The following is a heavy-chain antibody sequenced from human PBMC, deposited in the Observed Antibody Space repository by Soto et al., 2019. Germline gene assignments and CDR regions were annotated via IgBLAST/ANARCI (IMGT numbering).Heavy chain of an antibody. CDR1: GFTFSDHY. Sequence: EVQLVESGGGLVQPGGSLRLSCAVSGFTFSDHYMDRVRQAPGKGLEWVGRIRNKADSYTTEYAASVKGRFTISRDDSKKSLYLEMNSLKTEDTAVYYCAVDIVGTGSYWGQGTLVTVSS. D-gene: IGHD5-12*01. J-gene: IGHJ4*02. V-gene: IGHV3-72*01. CDR2: IRNKADSYTT. CDR3: AVDIVGTGSY.